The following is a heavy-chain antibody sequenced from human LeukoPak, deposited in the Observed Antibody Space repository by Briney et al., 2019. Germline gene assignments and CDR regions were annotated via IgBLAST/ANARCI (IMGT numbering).Heavy chain of an antibody. CDR3: ARTSYPPDKYGDYEDYFDY. CDR2: VNPGGGGT. J-gene: IGHJ4*02. CDR1: GYTFTSYY. V-gene: IGHV1-46*01. Sequence: ASVKVSCKTSGYTFTSYYIHWVRQAPGQGLEWMGIVNPGGGGTSYAQKFQGRVTMTRDTSTSTVYMEMSSLRSEDTAVYYCARTSYPPDKYGDYEDYFDYWGQGTLVTVSS. D-gene: IGHD4-17*01.